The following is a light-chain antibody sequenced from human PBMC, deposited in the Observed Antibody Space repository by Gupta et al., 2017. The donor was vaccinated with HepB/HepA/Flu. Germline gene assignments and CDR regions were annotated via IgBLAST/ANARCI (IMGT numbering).Light chain of an antibody. V-gene: IGKV3-20*01. CDR1: QSVSNNW. CDR2: VAS. Sequence: SPGTLYLSPEERATLSCRASQSVSNNWLAWYQQKPGQTPRLLLYVASRRATGIPDRFSGRGSGTDFSLTSSRLEPEDFAVYYCQQYGSSPRTFGQGTRVEIK. CDR3: QQYGSSPRT. J-gene: IGKJ1*01.